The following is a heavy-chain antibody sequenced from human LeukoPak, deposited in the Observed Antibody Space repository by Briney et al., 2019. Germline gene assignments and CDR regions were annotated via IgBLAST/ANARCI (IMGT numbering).Heavy chain of an antibody. CDR2: ISSSSSYI. D-gene: IGHD3-3*01. Sequence: GGSLRLSCAASGFTFSSYGMNWVRQAPGKGLEWVSSISSSSSYIYYADSVKGRFTISRDNAKNSLYLQMNSLRAEDTAVYYCARDLLSFGVHDYWGQGTLVTVSS. J-gene: IGHJ4*02. V-gene: IGHV3-21*01. CDR1: GFTFSSYG. CDR3: ARDLLSFGVHDY.